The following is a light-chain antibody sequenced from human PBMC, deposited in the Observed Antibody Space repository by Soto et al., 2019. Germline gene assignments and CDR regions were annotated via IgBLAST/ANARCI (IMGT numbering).Light chain of an antibody. CDR2: DAS. CDR3: QQFAISTT. J-gene: IGKJ1*01. Sequence: IQMTQSPSTLSASVGVRVTITCRASHNIEMWMAWYQQKPGKAPSLLIFDASTLHSGVPSRFSGSGSGTDFTLTISSLQPDDFATYYCQQFAISTTFGQGTKVEVK. V-gene: IGKV1-5*01. CDR1: HNIEMW.